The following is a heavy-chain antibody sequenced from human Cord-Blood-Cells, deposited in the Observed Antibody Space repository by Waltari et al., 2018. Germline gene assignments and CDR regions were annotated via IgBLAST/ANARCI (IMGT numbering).Heavy chain of an antibody. CDR2: IYYSGRT. V-gene: IGHV4-59*01. Sequence: QVQLQESGPGLVKPSETLSLTCTVSGGSISSYYWSWIRQPPGKGLEWIGYIYYSGRTNYNPPLKSRVTRAVDTSKNQFSLKLSSVTAADTAVYYCARGIDDFWSGYYMRGYYYYYMDVWGKGTTVTVSS. J-gene: IGHJ6*03. CDR1: GGSISSYY. CDR3: ARGIDDFWSGYYMRGYYYYYMDV. D-gene: IGHD3-3*01.